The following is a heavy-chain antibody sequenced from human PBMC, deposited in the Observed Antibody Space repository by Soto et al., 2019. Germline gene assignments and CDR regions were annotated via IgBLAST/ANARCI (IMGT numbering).Heavy chain of an antibody. D-gene: IGHD1-26*01. CDR2: IYYTGST. V-gene: IGHV4-59*12. CDR1: GGSIGGYD. Sequence: SEMLSLTRSVAGGSIGGYDGSWIRQHLGKGLEWIGYIYYTGSTNYNPSLKSRVTISVDTSKNQFSLKLSSVTAAGTAVYFFAREGGSGNPDWDFKVWGRGTPVPVSP. J-gene: IGHJ2*01. CDR3: AREGGSGNPDWDFKV.